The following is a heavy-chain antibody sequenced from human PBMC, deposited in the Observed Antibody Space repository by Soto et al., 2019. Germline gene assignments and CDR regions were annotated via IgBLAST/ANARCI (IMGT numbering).Heavy chain of an antibody. D-gene: IGHD2-15*01. V-gene: IGHV1-2*02. J-gene: IGHJ5*02. CDR1: GYTFTGYY. Sequence: ASVKVSCKASGYTFTGYYMHWVLQAPGQGLEWMGWINPNSGGTNYAQKFQGRVTMTRDTSISTAYMELSRLRSDDTAVYYCARDFQRYCSGGSCYWFDPWGQGTLVTVSS. CDR3: ARDFQRYCSGGSCYWFDP. CDR2: INPNSGGT.